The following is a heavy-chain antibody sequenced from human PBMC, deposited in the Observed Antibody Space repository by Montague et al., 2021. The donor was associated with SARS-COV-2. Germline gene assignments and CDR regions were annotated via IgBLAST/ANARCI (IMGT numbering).Heavy chain of an antibody. Sequence: SETLSLTCTVSGGSLNNYYWNWIRQPPGKRLEWIGYIYYIGGTNYNPSLESRVTISVDTSKNQFSLKLNSVTAADTAVYLCAREVEVGDYFKGFEIWGRGTMVTVSS. CDR3: AREVEVGDYFKGFEI. V-gene: IGHV4-4*08. J-gene: IGHJ3*02. D-gene: IGHD4-17*01. CDR1: GGSLNNYY. CDR2: IYYIGGT.